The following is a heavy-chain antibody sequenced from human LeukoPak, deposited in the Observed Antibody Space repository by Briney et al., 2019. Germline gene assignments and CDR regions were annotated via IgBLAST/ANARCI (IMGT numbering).Heavy chain of an antibody. CDR1: GFSFNRYA. D-gene: IGHD2-8*01. J-gene: IGHJ2*01. V-gene: IGHV3-23*01. CDR3: AQSTSMRYFIEL. CDR2: ISGSGGRT. Sequence: GRSLRLSCAASGFSFNRYAVAWVRQAPGKGLEWVSSISGSGGRTFFADSVKGRFTVSRDNSVFLQMNSLRAEDTALYYCAQSTSMRYFIELWGRGTLVTVSS.